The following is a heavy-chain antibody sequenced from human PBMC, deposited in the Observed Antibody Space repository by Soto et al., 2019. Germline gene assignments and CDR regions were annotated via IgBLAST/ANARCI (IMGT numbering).Heavy chain of an antibody. Sequence: SVTQSLTCTVADGYSISYGWSWIRKQTGRGLEWIGNIDSRGGTNYNPSLKSRVTISVDTSKNQFSLKVTSVTAADTAVYYCARFSGSYNDRYFDYWGQGTLVTVSS. CDR3: ARFSGSYNDRYFDY. CDR2: IDSRGGT. D-gene: IGHD1-26*01. CDR1: DGYSISYG. V-gene: IGHV4-4*08. J-gene: IGHJ4*02.